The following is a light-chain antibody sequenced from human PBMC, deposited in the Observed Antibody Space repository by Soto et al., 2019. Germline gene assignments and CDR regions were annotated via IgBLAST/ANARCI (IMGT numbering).Light chain of an antibody. Sequence: QSALTQPASVSGSPGQSITISCTGTSSDVGVYNYVSWYQQHPGKAPKLMIYEVSNRPSGVSNRFSGSKSGNTASLTISGLQAEDEGDYYCSSYTSSSTLYVFGTGIKVT. CDR3: SSYTSSSTLYV. V-gene: IGLV2-14*01. CDR1: SSDVGVYNY. CDR2: EVS. J-gene: IGLJ1*01.